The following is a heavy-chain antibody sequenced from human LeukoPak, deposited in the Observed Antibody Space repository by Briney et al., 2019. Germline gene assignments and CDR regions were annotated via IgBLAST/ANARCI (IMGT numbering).Heavy chain of an antibody. D-gene: IGHD1-7*01. Sequence: GGSLRLSCAASGFTFSGYWMHWVRQAPGKGLVWVSRINDDGSNTNYADSVKGRFTISRDNAKNTLYLQMNSLRAEDTAVYYCARDQTGTTAYFDYWGQGTLVTVSS. CDR3: ARDQTGTTAYFDY. CDR2: INDDGSNT. V-gene: IGHV3-74*01. J-gene: IGHJ4*02. CDR1: GFTFSGYW.